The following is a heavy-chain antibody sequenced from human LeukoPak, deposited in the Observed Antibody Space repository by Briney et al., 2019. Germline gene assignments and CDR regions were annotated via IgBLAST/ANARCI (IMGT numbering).Heavy chain of an antibody. Sequence: GGSLRLSCAASGSTFSSHTMNWVRQAPGKGLEWVPVISYDGDNKYYADSVKGRFTISRDNSKNTLYLQMNSLRAEDTAVYYCARGAFYDSSGRTAGFDYWGQGTLVTVSS. V-gene: IGHV3-30-3*01. J-gene: IGHJ4*02. D-gene: IGHD3-22*01. CDR2: ISYDGDNK. CDR3: ARGAFYDSSGRTAGFDY. CDR1: GSTFSSHT.